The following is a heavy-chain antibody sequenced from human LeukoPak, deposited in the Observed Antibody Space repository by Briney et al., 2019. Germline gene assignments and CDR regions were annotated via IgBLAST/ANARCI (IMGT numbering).Heavy chain of an antibody. Sequence: ASVKVSCKASGYTFTSYGISWVRQAPGQGLEWMGWISAYNGNTNYAQKLQGRVTMTTDTSTSTAYMELRSLRSDDTAVYCCARDALEYCSSASCSYDAFDIWGQGTMVTVSS. CDR2: ISAYNGNT. CDR1: GYTFTSYG. CDR3: ARDALEYCSSASCSYDAFDI. D-gene: IGHD2-2*01. V-gene: IGHV1-18*01. J-gene: IGHJ3*02.